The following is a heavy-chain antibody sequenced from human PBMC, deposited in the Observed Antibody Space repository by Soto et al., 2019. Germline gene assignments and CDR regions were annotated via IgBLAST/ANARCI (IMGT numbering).Heavy chain of an antibody. J-gene: IGHJ5*02. CDR1: GTTFDRFT. D-gene: IGHD3-9*01. CDR2: FVPMFGSA. V-gene: IGHV1-69*01. Sequence: QVLLVQSGPELKNPGSSVKVSCKPSGTTFDRFTFNWVRQAPGQGLEWMGGFVPMFGSASIAQRFQGRLRIKADASAGTGYMELSDLRSEDTAIYFCAREDDTTGHYSWFDPWGPGTLVTVSS. CDR3: AREDDTTGHYSWFDP.